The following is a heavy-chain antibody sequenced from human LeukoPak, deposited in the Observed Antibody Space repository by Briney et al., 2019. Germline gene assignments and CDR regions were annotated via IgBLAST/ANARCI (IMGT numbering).Heavy chain of an antibody. V-gene: IGHV4-4*09. J-gene: IGHJ5*02. Sequence: SETLSLTCTVSGDSIRSFYWSWIRQAPGKGLECIGFIYINGDTSYNPSLKGRATLSLGTSKNQFSLRLTSVTAADTAVYHCAKTARTFASWGPGTLVTVSS. CDR3: AKTARTFAS. D-gene: IGHD1-7*01. CDR2: IYINGDT. CDR1: GDSIRSFY.